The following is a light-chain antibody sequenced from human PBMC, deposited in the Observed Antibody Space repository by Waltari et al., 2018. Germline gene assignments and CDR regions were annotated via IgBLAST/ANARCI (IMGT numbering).Light chain of an antibody. CDR1: QSISSY. V-gene: IGKV1-39*01. CDR2: AAS. J-gene: IGKJ4*01. CDR3: EQSYSTLT. Sequence: DIQMTQSPSSLSASVGDRVTITCRASQSISSYLNWYQQKPGKAPKLLIYAASSLQSGVPSRCSGSGSETDFTLTSSSLQPEEFATYYCEQSYSTLTFGGGTRVEIK.